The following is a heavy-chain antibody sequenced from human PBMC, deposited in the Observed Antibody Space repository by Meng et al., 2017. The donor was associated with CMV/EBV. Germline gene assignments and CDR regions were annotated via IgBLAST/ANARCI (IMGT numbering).Heavy chain of an antibody. CDR1: GFTFSNFA. Sequence: GESLKISCTASGFTFSNFAMYWVRQAPGKGLEWVAVISYDGSNKYYADSVKGRFTISRDNSKNTLYLQMNSLRAEDTAVYYCARDRVRSVITIFGVVINGMDVWGQGTTVTVSS. CDR2: ISYDGSNK. J-gene: IGHJ6*02. V-gene: IGHV3-30-3*01. D-gene: IGHD3-3*01. CDR3: ARDRVRSVITIFGVVINGMDV.